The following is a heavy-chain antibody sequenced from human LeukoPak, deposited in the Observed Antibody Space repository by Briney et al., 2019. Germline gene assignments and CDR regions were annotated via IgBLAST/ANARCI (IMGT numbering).Heavy chain of an antibody. J-gene: IGHJ4*02. D-gene: IGHD3-10*01. CDR1: EFTVSSNY. CDR2: IYSGGST. Sequence: PGGSLILSCAASEFTVSSNYMSWVRQAPGKGLEWVSVIYSGGSTFYAGSVKGRFTISRHSSKNTMYLQMNSLRAEDTAMYYCATSAGEDFDHWGQGTLVTVSS. CDR3: ATSAGEDFDH. V-gene: IGHV3-53*04.